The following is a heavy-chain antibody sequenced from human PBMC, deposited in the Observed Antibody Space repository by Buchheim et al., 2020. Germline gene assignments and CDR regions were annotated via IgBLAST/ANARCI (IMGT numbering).Heavy chain of an antibody. J-gene: IGHJ6*02. CDR3: ARERYDSSDYGMDV. D-gene: IGHD3-3*01. CDR1: GGSIRSSNW. V-gene: IGHV4-4*02. CDR2: ISHSGST. Sequence: QVQLQESGPGLVKPSGTLSLTYAVSGGSIRSSNWWSWVRQPPGKGLAWIGEISHSGSTNYNPSLMSRVTISVDKSNNQFSLKLSSVTAADTAVYYCARERYDSSDYGMDVWGQGTT.